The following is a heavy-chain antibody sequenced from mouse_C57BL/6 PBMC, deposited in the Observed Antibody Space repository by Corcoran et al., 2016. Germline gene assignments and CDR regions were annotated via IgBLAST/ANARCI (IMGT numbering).Heavy chain of an antibody. J-gene: IGHJ3*01. V-gene: IGHV1-19*01. CDR3: ARWANWEGFAY. Sequence: EVQLQQSGPVLVKPGASVKMSCKASGYTFTDYYMNWVKQSHGKSREWIGVINPYNGGTSYNQKCKGKATLTVDKSSSTAYMELNSLTSEDSAGYYCARWANWEGFAYWGQGTLVTVSA. CDR1: GYTFTDYY. CDR2: INPYNGGT. D-gene: IGHD4-1*01.